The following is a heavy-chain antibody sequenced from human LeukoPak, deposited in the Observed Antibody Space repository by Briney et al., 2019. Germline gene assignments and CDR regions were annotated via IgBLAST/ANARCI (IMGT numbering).Heavy chain of an antibody. J-gene: IGHJ4*02. D-gene: IGHD2-2*01. CDR3: TRIGTSGGEFDY. CDR2: IRSKAYGGTP. CDR1: GFTFGDYA. V-gene: IGHV3-49*04. Sequence: PGGSLRLSCTASGFTFGDYAMSWVRQAPGKGLEWVGFIRSKAYGGTPEYAASVKGRFAISRDDSKTIAYLQMNSLKTEDTAVYHCTRIGTSGGEFDYWGQGTLVTVSS.